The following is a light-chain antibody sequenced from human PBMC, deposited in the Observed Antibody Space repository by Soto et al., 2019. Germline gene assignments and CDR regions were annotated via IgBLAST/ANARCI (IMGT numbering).Light chain of an antibody. CDR3: QQLNSYPPI. CDR2: AAF. V-gene: IGKV1-9*01. CDR1: QGISSY. Sequence: DIQLTQSPSFLSASVGDRVTITCRASQGISSYLAWYQQKPGNAPKLLIYAAFTLQSGVPSRFSGSGSGTDFTFTISSLQPEDFATYYCQQLNSYPPIFGQGTRLEIK. J-gene: IGKJ5*01.